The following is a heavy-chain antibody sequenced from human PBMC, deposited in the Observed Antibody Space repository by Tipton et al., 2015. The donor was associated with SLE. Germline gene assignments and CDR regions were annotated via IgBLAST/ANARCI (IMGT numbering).Heavy chain of an antibody. Sequence: TLSLTCTVSGYSISRGYFWAWIRQSPGKGLEGIANIYHSGSTYYNPSLKSRVTISVDTTKNQFPLKLTSVTAADTAVYYCAKAGSSNYFEVRTWFDPWGPGTLVTVST. J-gene: IGHJ5*02. CDR2: IYHSGST. CDR1: GYSISRGYF. D-gene: IGHD4-11*01. CDR3: AKAGSSNYFEVRTWFDP. V-gene: IGHV4-38-2*02.